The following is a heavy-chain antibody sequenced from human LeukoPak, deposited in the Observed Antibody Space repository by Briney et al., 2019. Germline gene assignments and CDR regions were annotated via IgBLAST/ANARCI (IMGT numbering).Heavy chain of an antibody. CDR3: GEMTIMGVFDY. CDR1: GGSISSYY. V-gene: IGHV4-59*08. J-gene: IGHJ4*02. D-gene: IGHD2-8*01. Sequence: SETLSLTCTVSGGSISSYYWSWIRQPPGKGLEWIGYIYYSGSINYNPSLKSRVTISVDTSKNQFSLKLSSVTAADTAVYYCGEMTIMGVFDYWGQGTLVTVSS. CDR2: IYYSGSI.